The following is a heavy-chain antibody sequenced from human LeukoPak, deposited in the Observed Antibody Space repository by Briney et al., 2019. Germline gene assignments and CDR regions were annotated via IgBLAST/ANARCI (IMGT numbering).Heavy chain of an antibody. Sequence: AETLSLTCTVSGGSINSYYWSWIRQPPGKGLEWIGYIYYSGSTNYNPSLKSRVTISVDTSKNQFSLKMSSVTAADTAVYYCARARDGHINNWFDPWGQGTLVTVSS. D-gene: IGHD5-24*01. CDR1: GGSINSYY. CDR2: IYYSGST. J-gene: IGHJ5*02. V-gene: IGHV4-59*01. CDR3: ARARDGHINNWFDP.